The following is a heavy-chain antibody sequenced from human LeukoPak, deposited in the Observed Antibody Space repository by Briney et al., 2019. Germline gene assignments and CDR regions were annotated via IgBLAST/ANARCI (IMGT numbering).Heavy chain of an antibody. CDR3: AVMGGEHLVLDY. CDR1: GFTFSNYG. CDR2: IWYDGSNK. Sequence: GGSLRLSCEASGFTFSNYGMHWVRQAPGKGLEWVAVIWYDGSNKYYADSVKGRFTISRDNSKNTQYLQMNGLRAEDTAVYYCAVMGGEHLVLDYWGQGTLVTVSS. J-gene: IGHJ4*02. D-gene: IGHD6-6*01. V-gene: IGHV3-33*01.